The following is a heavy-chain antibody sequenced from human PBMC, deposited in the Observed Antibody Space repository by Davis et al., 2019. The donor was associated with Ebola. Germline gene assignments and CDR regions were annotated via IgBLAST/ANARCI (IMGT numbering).Heavy chain of an antibody. D-gene: IGHD3-22*01. CDR3: ARRAYDSSGYHPYYFDH. Sequence: SETLSLTCTVSGVSISHFYWSWIRQPPGKGLEWVGYMFYKGSTNCDPSLQSRVTMAIDPSKNQFTLNLSSVTDLDTAIYYCARRAYDSSGYHPYYFDHWGQGALVTVSS. CDR2: MFYKGST. CDR1: GVSISHFY. V-gene: IGHV4-59*08. J-gene: IGHJ4*02.